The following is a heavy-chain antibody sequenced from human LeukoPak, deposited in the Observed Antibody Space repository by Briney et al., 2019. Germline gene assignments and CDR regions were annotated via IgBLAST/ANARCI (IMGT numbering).Heavy chain of an antibody. CDR3: AELGITMIGGV. V-gene: IGHV3-48*03. D-gene: IGHD3-10*02. J-gene: IGHJ6*04. CDR2: ISSSGSTI. Sequence: RGGSLSLSCAASGFTFSSYEMNWVRQAPGKGLEWVSYISSSGSTIYYADSVKGRFTISRDNAKNSLYLQMNSLRAEDTAVYYCAELGITMIGGVWGKGTTVTVSS. CDR1: GFTFSSYE.